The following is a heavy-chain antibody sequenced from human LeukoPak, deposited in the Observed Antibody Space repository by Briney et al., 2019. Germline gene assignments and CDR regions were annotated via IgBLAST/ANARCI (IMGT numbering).Heavy chain of an antibody. J-gene: IGHJ5*02. Sequence: PGESLRLSCAASGFTFSNHWMSWVRQAPGKGLEWVANIRDDGSEKYYVDSVKGRFTVSRDNVKNSLFLQMNSLRVDDTAVYYCAKSGSSVFWSWGQGTPVTVSS. D-gene: IGHD3-3*02. CDR3: AKSGSSVFWS. V-gene: IGHV3-7*03. CDR1: GFTFSNHW. CDR2: IRDDGSEK.